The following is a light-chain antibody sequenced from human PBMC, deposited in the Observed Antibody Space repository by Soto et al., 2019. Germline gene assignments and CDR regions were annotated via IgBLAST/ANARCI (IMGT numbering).Light chain of an antibody. CDR1: SSNCGPADA. Sequence: QSVLTQPPSVSGAPGQRVTISCTGASSNCGPADAVHWYQQIPGSTTKLLIFDDNVRHSGVPDRFSASKSGTTASLAITGLQTEDEADYYCQSFDSALLAYVFGTGTKLTVL. V-gene: IGLV1-40*01. CDR2: DDN. CDR3: QSFDSALLAYV. J-gene: IGLJ1*01.